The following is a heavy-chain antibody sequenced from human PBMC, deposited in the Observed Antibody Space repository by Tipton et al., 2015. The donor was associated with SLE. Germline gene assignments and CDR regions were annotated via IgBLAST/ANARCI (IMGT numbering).Heavy chain of an antibody. D-gene: IGHD2-2*01. J-gene: IGHJ3*02. CDR3: ARRDCSSTSCYAFDI. CDR2: IYYSGST. V-gene: IGHV4-39*01. Sequence: TLSLTCTVSGGSISSSSYYWGWIRQPPGKGLEWIGSIYYSGSTYYNPSLKSRVTISGDTSKNQFSLKLSSVTAADTAVYYCARRDCSSTSCYAFDIWGQGTMVTVSS. CDR1: GGSISSSSYY.